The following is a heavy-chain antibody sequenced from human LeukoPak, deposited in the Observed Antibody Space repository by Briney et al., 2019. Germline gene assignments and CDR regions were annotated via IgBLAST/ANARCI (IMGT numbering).Heavy chain of an antibody. J-gene: IGHJ4*02. Sequence: GRSLRLSCAASGFTFSSYAMHWVRQAPGKGLEYVSAISSNGGSTYYANSVKGRFTISRDNSKNTLYLQMGSLRAEDMAVYYCARAVDTAMVTFDYWGQGTLVTVSS. CDR2: ISSNGGST. CDR3: ARAVDTAMVTFDY. CDR1: GFTFSSYA. D-gene: IGHD5-18*01. V-gene: IGHV3-64*01.